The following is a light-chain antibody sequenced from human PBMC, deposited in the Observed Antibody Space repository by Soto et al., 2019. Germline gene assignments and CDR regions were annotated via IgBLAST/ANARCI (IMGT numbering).Light chain of an antibody. CDR3: QQYNNWPPT. Sequence: EIVMTQSPATLSVSPGGRATLSCRASQSVSSNLVWYQQKRGQAPRLLIYGASTRATGIPARFSGSGSGTEFTLTISSLQSEDFAVYYCQQYNNWPPTFGQGTKLEIK. CDR1: QSVSSN. CDR2: GAS. J-gene: IGKJ2*01. V-gene: IGKV3-15*01.